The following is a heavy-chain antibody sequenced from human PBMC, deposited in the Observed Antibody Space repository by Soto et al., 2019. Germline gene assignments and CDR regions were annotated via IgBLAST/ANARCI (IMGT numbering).Heavy chain of an antibody. D-gene: IGHD6-13*01. CDR2: INHSGST. CDR1: GRSFSGYY. J-gene: IGHJ6*02. CDR3: ARGHPGAAASNSVYYYYYGMDV. Sequence: SETLSLTCAVYGRSFSGYYWSWIRQPPGKGLEWIGEINHSGSTNYNPSLKSRVTISVDTSKNQFSLKLSSVTAADTAVYYCARGHPGAAASNSVYYYYYGMDVWGQGTTVTVSS. V-gene: IGHV4-34*01.